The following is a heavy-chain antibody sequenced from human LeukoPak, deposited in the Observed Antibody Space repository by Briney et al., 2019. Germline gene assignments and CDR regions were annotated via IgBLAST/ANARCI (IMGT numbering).Heavy chain of an antibody. Sequence: ASVKVSCKASGYTFTSYGISWVRQAPGQGLEWMGWISAYNGNTNYAQELQGRVTMTTDTSTSTAYMELRSLRADDTAVYYCVRDNGYSSGHPFDHWGQGILVSVSS. CDR2: ISAYNGNT. CDR1: GYTFTSYG. D-gene: IGHD6-19*01. CDR3: VRDNGYSSGHPFDH. J-gene: IGHJ4*02. V-gene: IGHV1-18*01.